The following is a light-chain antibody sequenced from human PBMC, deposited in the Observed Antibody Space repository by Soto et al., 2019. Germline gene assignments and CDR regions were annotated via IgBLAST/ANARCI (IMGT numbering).Light chain of an antibody. CDR1: QNMRSN. Sequence: EIVMTQSPATLSLSPGGRATLSCRASQNMRSNLAWYQQKPGQAPRLLIYGASTRATGIPATFSGSGSGTQFTLTISSLQSEDFAVYYCQQYNNWPAITFGQGTRLEIK. J-gene: IGKJ5*01. CDR2: GAS. CDR3: QQYNNWPAIT. V-gene: IGKV3D-15*01.